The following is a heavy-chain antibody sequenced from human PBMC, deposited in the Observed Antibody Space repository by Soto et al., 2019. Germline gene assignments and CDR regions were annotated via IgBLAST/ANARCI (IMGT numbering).Heavy chain of an antibody. Sequence: GGSLRLSCAASGFTFDGYAMSWVRQAPGKGLQWVSTIGGSGDGTYYADSVKGRFTIARDNSKNTLYLQMNSLRAEDTAVYYCAKAREVTLVRVPSSYWGQGTLVTVSS. CDR1: GFTFDGYA. CDR2: IGGSGDGT. D-gene: IGHD3-10*01. V-gene: IGHV3-23*01. J-gene: IGHJ4*02. CDR3: AKAREVTLVRVPSSY.